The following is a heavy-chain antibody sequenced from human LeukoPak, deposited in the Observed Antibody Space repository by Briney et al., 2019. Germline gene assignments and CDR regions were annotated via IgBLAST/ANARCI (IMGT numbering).Heavy chain of an antibody. J-gene: IGHJ3*02. CDR1: GFTFSSYA. V-gene: IGHV3-30-3*01. CDR3: ARDRSLLTYYYDSSGYYDAFDI. D-gene: IGHD3-22*01. Sequence: GRSLRLSCAASGFTFSSYAVHWVRQAPGSGLEWVTLISYDGTNTYYADSVKGRFTISRGNSKNTLYLQMNSLRTEDTAVYYCARDRSLLTYYYDSSGYYDAFDIWGQGTMVIVSS. CDR2: ISYDGTNT.